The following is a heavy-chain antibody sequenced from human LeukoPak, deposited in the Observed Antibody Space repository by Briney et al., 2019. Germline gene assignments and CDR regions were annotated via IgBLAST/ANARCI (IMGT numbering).Heavy chain of an antibody. CDR3: ARGLRYFDWYFSD. V-gene: IGHV4-39*01. D-gene: IGHD3-9*01. CDR1: GGSISSKNYY. J-gene: IGHJ4*02. CDR2: IYYSGST. Sequence: SETLSLTCTVSGGSISSKNYYWGWIRQPPGKGLEWIGSIYYSGSTYYNPSLKSRVTISVDTSKNQFSLKLSSVTAADTAVYYCARGLRYFDWYFSDWGQGTLVTVSS.